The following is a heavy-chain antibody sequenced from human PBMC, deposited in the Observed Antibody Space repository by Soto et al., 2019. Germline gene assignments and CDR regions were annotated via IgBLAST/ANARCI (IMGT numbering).Heavy chain of an antibody. CDR3: AAMTSYYTSHYYMDV. CDR2: IVVGGGNT. J-gene: IGHJ6*03. V-gene: IGHV1-58*02. Sequence: SVKVSCKASGFTFTNSAIQWVRQARGQRLEWIGWIVVGGGNTNYAQKFQERLTITRDMSTSTAYMELSSLRSEDTAIYYCAAMTSYYTSHYYMDVWGKGTTVTVSS. CDR1: GFTFTNSA. D-gene: IGHD3-9*01.